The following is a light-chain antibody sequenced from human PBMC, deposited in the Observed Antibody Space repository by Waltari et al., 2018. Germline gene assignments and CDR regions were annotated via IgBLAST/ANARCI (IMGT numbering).Light chain of an antibody. CDR1: SSDVGSYNL. V-gene: IGLV2-23*02. J-gene: IGLJ2*01. CDR2: EVN. Sequence: QSALTQPASVSGSPDQSLTISCTGTSSDVGSYNLVSWYQQHPVKAPKLMIAEVNERPSGVSIRFSGSKAGNTASMTISGLEAEDEADYYCCSYAGSNTVLFGGGTKLTVL. CDR3: CSYAGSNTVL.